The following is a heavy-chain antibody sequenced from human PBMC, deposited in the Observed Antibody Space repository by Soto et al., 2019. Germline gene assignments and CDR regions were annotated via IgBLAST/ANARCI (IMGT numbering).Heavy chain of an antibody. CDR2: ISYDGSNK. D-gene: IGHD3-22*01. CDR1: GFTFSSYG. J-gene: IGHJ4*02. CDR3: AKEVGDYYDSSGQYYFDY. V-gene: IGHV3-30*18. Sequence: GGSMRLSCAASGFTFSSYGMHWVRQAPGKGLEWVAVISYDGSNKYYADSVKGRFTISRDNSKNTLYLQMNSLRAEDTAVYYCAKEVGDYYDSSGQYYFDYWRQGTLVTVSS.